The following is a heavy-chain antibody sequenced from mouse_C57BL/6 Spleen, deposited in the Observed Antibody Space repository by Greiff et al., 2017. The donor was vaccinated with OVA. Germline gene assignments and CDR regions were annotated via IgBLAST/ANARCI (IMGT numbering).Heavy chain of an antibody. CDR3: ARDPDYYGAMDY. D-gene: IGHD1-1*01. J-gene: IGHJ4*01. Sequence: EVQLKESGPGLVKPSQSLSLTCSVTGYSITSGYYWNWIRQFPGNKLEWMGYISYDGSNNYNPSLKNRISITRDTSKNQFFLKLNSVTTEDTATYYCARDPDYYGAMDYWGQGTSVTVSS. CDR2: ISYDGSN. CDR1: GYSITSGYY. V-gene: IGHV3-6*01.